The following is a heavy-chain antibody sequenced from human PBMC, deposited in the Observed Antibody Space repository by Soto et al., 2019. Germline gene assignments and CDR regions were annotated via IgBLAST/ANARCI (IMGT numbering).Heavy chain of an antibody. CDR3: ARDWLRRDDILTPSWNFNL. D-gene: IGHD3-9*01. Sequence: EVQLVESGGGLVKPGGSLRLSCAASGFTFTNHNMNWVRQAPGKGLEWVSSISSSSSFRNYADSVKGRFTISRDNSKNTLYLQINNLRPGDTAVYYCARDWLRRDDILTPSWNFNLWGQGTLVTAS. CDR2: ISSSSSFR. V-gene: IGHV3-21*02. CDR1: GFTFTNHN. J-gene: IGHJ2*01.